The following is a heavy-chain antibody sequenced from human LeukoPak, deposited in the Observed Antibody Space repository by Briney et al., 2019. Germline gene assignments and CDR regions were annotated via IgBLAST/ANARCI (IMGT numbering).Heavy chain of an antibody. CDR1: GDSISSGTYY. CDR3: ARGFEYSTSSRLGYYYFYMDV. D-gene: IGHD6-6*01. CDR2: IDASGNP. Sequence: SETLSLTCTVSGDSISSGTYYWSWIRQPAGKGLEWIGRIDASGNPNYNPSLRSRLTMSVGTSKNQFSLNLRFVTAADTAVFYCARGFEYSTSSRLGYYYFYMDVWGIGTTVTVSS. V-gene: IGHV4-61*02. J-gene: IGHJ6*03.